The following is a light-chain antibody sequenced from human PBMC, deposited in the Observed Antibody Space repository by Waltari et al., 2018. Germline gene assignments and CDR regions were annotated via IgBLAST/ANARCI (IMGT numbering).Light chain of an antibody. J-gene: IGKJ1*01. V-gene: IGKV1-5*01. Sequence: DIQMTQPPSTLSASVGDRVPVTCRASQNINKWLAWYQQKPGKAPNLLIYDASTLQSGVPSRFSGSGFGTEFTLAISSLQPEDFATYFCQHYNTYPPTFGQGTRVELK. CDR2: DAS. CDR3: QHYNTYPPT. CDR1: QNINKW.